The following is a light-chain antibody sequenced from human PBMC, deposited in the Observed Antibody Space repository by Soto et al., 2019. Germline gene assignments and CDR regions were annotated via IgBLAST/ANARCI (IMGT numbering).Light chain of an antibody. CDR1: SSDVGSYNF. J-gene: IGLJ1*01. CDR3: CADAGRSTYV. V-gene: IGLV2-23*02. CDR2: EVS. Sequence: SCTRTSSDVGSYNFVSWYQQHPGEVPKVMIYEVSKRPSGVSDRFSGSKSGNTASLTISGLQAEDEADYYCCADAGRSTYVFGTGTKVTVL.